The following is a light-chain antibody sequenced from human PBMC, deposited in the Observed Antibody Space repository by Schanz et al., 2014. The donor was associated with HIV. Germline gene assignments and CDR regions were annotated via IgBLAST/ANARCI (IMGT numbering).Light chain of an antibody. V-gene: IGKV4-1*01. J-gene: IGKJ3*01. Sequence: DIVMTQSADSLAVSLGERATINCKSRQSVLDSSDNKNYLAWYQQRPGHPPKLLIYWASTRASGVPERFSGSGSGTDFTLTISSLQTEDVAIYYCQQYSSIPFTFGPGTKVKI. CDR3: QQYSSIPFT. CDR2: WAS. CDR1: QSVLDSSDNKNY.